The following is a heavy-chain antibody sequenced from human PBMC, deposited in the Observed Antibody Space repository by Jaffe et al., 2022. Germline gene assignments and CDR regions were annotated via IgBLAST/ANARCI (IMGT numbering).Heavy chain of an antibody. CDR3: AKDRGGWPIGAFDI. V-gene: IGHV3-9*01. J-gene: IGHJ3*02. CDR1: GFTFDDYA. CDR2: ISWNSGSI. D-gene: IGHD6-19*01. Sequence: EVQLVESGGGLVQPGRSLRLSCAASGFTFDDYAMHWVRQAPGKGLEWVSGISWNSGSIGYADSVKGRFTISRDNAKNSLYLQMNSLRAEDTALYYCAKDRGGWPIGAFDIWGQGTMVTVSS.